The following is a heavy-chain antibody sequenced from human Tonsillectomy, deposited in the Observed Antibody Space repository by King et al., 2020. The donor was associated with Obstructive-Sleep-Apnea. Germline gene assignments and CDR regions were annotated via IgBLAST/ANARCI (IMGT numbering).Heavy chain of an antibody. CDR2: ISWNGVSR. CDR1: GFTFDDYA. V-gene: IGHV3-9*01. D-gene: IGHD3-9*01. Sequence: VQLVESGGGLAQPGRSLRLSCAVSGFTFDDYAMHWFRQAPGKVLEWVSGISWNGVSRGLADFVKGRFTISRDNAKSSLYLQMNSLRAEDTALYYCAKDISYDILTGDFDYWGQGTLVTVSS. CDR3: AKDISYDILTGDFDY. J-gene: IGHJ4*02.